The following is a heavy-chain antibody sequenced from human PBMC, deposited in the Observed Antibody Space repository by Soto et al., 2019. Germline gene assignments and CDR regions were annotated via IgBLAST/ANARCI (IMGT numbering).Heavy chain of an antibody. CDR2: ISGSGGST. Sequence: GGSLRLSCAASGFTFSSYAMSWVRQAPGKGLEWVSAISGSGGSTYYADSVRGRFTISRDKSENFLYLQMNGLRVDDTAIYYCARGAFESMFGVVDSVYHGLDVWGQGTTVTVSS. D-gene: IGHD3-3*01. V-gene: IGHV3-23*01. CDR1: GFTFSSYA. J-gene: IGHJ6*02. CDR3: ARGAFESMFGVVDSVYHGLDV.